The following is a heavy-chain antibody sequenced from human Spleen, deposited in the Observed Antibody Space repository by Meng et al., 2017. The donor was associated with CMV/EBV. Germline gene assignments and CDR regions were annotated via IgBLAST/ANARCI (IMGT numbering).Heavy chain of an antibody. D-gene: IGHD6-19*01. Sequence: QLQLQESGPGLVKPSETLSLTCTVSGGSISSSSYYWGWIRQPPGKGLEWIGSIYYSGSTYYNPSLKSRVTISVDTSKNQFSLKLSSVTAADTAVYYCARGREQWLAFDYWGQGTLVTVSS. CDR3: ARGREQWLAFDY. V-gene: IGHV4-39*07. CDR1: GGSISSSSYY. J-gene: IGHJ4*02. CDR2: IYYSGST.